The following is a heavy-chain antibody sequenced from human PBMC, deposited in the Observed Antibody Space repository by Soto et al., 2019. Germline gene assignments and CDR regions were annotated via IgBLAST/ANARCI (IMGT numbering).Heavy chain of an antibody. J-gene: IGHJ4*02. CDR3: AKVGIAVAAPLVDY. D-gene: IGHD6-19*01. Sequence: PGGSLRLSCAASGFTFGSYAMSWVRQAPGKGLAWVSAISGSGGSTYYAYSVNGRFTISRDNSKNTLYLQMNSLRAEDTAVYYCAKVGIAVAAPLVDYWGQGTLVTVSS. CDR2: ISGSGGST. V-gene: IGHV3-23*01. CDR1: GFTFGSYA.